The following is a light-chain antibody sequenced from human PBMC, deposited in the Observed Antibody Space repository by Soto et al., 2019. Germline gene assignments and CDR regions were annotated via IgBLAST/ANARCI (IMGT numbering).Light chain of an antibody. CDR3: LQSLQTPLT. J-gene: IGKJ1*01. CDR1: QSLLESNRYNC. V-gene: IGKV2-28*01. Sequence: DIVMTQSPLSLPVTPGEPTSISCRSSQSLLESNRYNCLEWYLQKPGQSPQLLIYLGSNRASGVPDRFSGSGSGRDFTLKISRVQAEDVGTYYCLQSLQTPLTFGQGTKVEIE. CDR2: LGS.